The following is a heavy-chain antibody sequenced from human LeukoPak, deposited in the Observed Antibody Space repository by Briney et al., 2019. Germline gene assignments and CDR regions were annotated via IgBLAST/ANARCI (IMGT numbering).Heavy chain of an antibody. D-gene: IGHD4-23*01. CDR3: ARVPTTVVTPEEYFDL. Sequence: PSQTLSLTCTVSGGSISSGGYYWSWIRQPPGKGLEGIGYIYHSGSTYYNPSLKSRVTISVDRSKNQFSLKLSSVTAADTAVYYCARVPTTVVTPEEYFDLWGRGTLVTVSS. V-gene: IGHV4-30-2*01. CDR1: GGSISSGGYY. CDR2: IYHSGST. J-gene: IGHJ2*01.